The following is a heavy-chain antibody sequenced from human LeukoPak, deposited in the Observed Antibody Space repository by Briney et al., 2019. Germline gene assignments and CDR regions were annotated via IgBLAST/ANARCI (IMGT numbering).Heavy chain of an antibody. V-gene: IGHV4-59*01. J-gene: IGHJ5*02. CDR3: ARERYRGWGFDP. Sequence: SETLSLTYTVSCGSISSYYWSWIRQPPGKGLEWIGYIYYSGSTNYNPSLKSRVTISVDTSKNQFSLKLSSVTAADTAVYYCARERYRGWGFDPWGQGTLVTVSS. CDR2: IYYSGST. D-gene: IGHD6-19*01. CDR1: CGSISSYY.